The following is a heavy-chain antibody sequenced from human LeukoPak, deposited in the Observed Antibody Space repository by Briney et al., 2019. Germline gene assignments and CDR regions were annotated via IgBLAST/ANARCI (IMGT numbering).Heavy chain of an antibody. D-gene: IGHD3-10*01. CDR3: ARPSYGSGSDAFDI. CDR2: IYYSGST. CDR1: GGSISSSSYY. Sequence: SETLSLTCTVSGGSISSSSYYWSWIRQPPGKGLEWIGYIYYSGSTNYNPSLKSRVTISVDTSKNQFSLKLSSVTAADTAVYYCARPSYGSGSDAFDIWGQGTMVTVSS. J-gene: IGHJ3*02. V-gene: IGHV4-61*05.